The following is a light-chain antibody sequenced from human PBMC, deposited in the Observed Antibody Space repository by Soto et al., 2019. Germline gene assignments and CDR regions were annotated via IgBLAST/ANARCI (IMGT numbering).Light chain of an antibody. CDR1: QGVSAY. CDR2: SAS. CDR3: QQSYRTPHT. Sequence: DIQMTQFPSSLSASVGDRISITCRASQGVSAYLLWYQQRQGRAPRLLIYSASSLVSGVPSRFSGSGSGTHFTLTINRLQPEDFATYYCQQSYRTPHTFGQGTKLETK. V-gene: IGKV1-39*01. J-gene: IGKJ2*01.